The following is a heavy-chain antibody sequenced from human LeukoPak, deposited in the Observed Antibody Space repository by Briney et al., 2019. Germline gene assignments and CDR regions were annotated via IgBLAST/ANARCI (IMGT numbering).Heavy chain of an antibody. V-gene: IGHV3-30*18. Sequence: GGSLRLSCAASGFSFSTHGVHWVRQAPGKGLEWVAVISNDGRNKYHADSVKGRFTISRDNSKNTLYLQMNSLRAEDMAVYYCAKDRSRDSADYYFDYWGQGTLVTVSS. CDR3: AKDRSRDSADYYFDY. CDR1: GFSFSTHG. D-gene: IGHD2-15*01. J-gene: IGHJ4*02. CDR2: ISNDGRNK.